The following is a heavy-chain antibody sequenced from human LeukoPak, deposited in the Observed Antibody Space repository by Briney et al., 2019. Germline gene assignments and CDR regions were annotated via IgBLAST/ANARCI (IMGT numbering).Heavy chain of an antibody. D-gene: IGHD2-15*01. J-gene: IGHJ4*02. V-gene: IGHV3-23*01. CDR1: GFTFSSSA. Sequence: GGSLRLSCAASGFTFSSSAMSWVRQAPGKGLEWVSAISNNGGYTYYADSVEGRFTISRDNSKSTLCLQMNSLRAEDTAVYYCAKQLGYCSDGSCYFPYWGQGTLVTVSS. CDR3: AKQLGYCSDGSCYFPY. CDR2: ISNNGGYT.